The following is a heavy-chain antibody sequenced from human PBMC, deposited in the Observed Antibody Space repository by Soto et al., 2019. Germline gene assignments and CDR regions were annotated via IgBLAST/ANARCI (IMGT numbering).Heavy chain of an antibody. V-gene: IGHV4-34*01. CDR1: GGSFSGYY. Sequence: LTCAVYGGSFSGYYWSWIRQPPGKGLEWIGEINHSGSTNYNPSLKSRVTISVDTSKNQFSLKLSSVTAADTAVYYCARGEKTIAAAGTYYYYGMDVWGQGTTVNVSS. CDR3: ARGEKTIAAAGTYYYYGMDV. D-gene: IGHD6-13*01. CDR2: INHSGST. J-gene: IGHJ6*02.